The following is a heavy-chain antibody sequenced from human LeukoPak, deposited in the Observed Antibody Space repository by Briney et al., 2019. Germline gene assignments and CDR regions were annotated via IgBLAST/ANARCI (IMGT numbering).Heavy chain of an antibody. CDR2: ISSGGSDK. D-gene: IGHD3-10*01. Sequence: GGSLRLSCAASGFTFSTYGMHWVRQAPGEGLEWVAVISSGGSDKFYADSVKGRFTISRDNSKNTLYLQMNSLRAEDTAVYYCAKDGYGSGSYYWFDYWGQGTLVTVSS. CDR3: AKDGYGSGSYYWFDY. CDR1: GFTFSTYG. J-gene: IGHJ4*02. V-gene: IGHV3-30*18.